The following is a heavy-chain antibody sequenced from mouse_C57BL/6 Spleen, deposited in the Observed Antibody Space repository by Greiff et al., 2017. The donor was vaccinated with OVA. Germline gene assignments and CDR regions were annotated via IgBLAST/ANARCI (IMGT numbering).Heavy chain of an antibody. CDR3: ARRDDYDEGFAY. V-gene: IGHV1-69*01. J-gene: IGHJ3*01. CDR1: GYTFTSYW. CDR2: IDPSDSYT. D-gene: IGHD2-4*01. Sequence: QVQLQQPGAELVMPGASVKLSCKASGYTFTSYWMHWVKQRPGQGLEWIGEIDPSDSYTNYNQKFKGKSTLTVDKSSSTAYMQLSSLTSEDSAVYYCARRDDYDEGFAYWGQGTLVTVSA.